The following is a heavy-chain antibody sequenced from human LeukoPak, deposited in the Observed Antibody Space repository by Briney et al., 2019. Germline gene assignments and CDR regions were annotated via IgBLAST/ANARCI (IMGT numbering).Heavy chain of an antibody. J-gene: IGHJ4*02. CDR2: ISYSGGST. CDR3: ANDLGVGSGWYGTYFDY. Sequence: PGGSLRLSCAASGFTFSIYAMSWVRQAPGKGLEWVSVISYSGGSTYYADSVKGRFTISRDNSKNTLYLQMNSLRAEDTAVYYCANDLGVGSGWYGTYFDYWGQGTPVTVSS. CDR1: GFTFSIYA. V-gene: IGHV3-23*01. D-gene: IGHD6-19*01.